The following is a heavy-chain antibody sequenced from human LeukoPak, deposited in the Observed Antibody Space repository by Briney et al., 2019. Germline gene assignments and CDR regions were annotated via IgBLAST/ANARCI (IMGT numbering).Heavy chain of an antibody. CDR3: ARGGKIMITMVRGVLASRGAFDI. CDR1: GYTFIGYY. J-gene: IGHJ3*02. CDR2: INPNSGGT. Sequence: GASVKVSCKASGYTFIGYYMHWVRQAPGQGLEWMGWINPNSGGTKYAQKFQGRVTMTRDTSISTAYMDLSRLRSDDTAVYYCARGGKIMITMVRGVLASRGAFDIWGQGAMVTVSS. D-gene: IGHD3-10*01. V-gene: IGHV1-2*02.